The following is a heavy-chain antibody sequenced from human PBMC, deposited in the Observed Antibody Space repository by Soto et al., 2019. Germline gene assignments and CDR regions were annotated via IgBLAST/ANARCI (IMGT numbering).Heavy chain of an antibody. CDR3: ARDTYYYDSSGQPY. CDR2: IYSGGST. V-gene: IGHV3-53*01. CDR1: GFTVSRSY. D-gene: IGHD3-22*01. J-gene: IGHJ4*02. Sequence: EVQLVESGGGLIQPGGSLRVSCAASGFTVSRSYMSWVRQAPGKGLEWVSVIYSGGSTNYADSVKGRFTISRDNSKNTLYLQMNSRRVEDTAVYYCARDTYYYDSSGQPYWGQGTLVTVSS.